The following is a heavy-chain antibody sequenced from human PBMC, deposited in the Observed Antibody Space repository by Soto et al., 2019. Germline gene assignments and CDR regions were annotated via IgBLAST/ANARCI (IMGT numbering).Heavy chain of an antibody. Sequence: EVQLLESGGSLVQPGGSLRLSCAASGFIFTNYAMSWVRQAPGKGLEWVSCITSSGTVTWYADSVKDRFTLSRDNSKNTVYLQMNSLQAEDTAVYYCAKTGQFDSWGQGTLVTVSS. CDR2: ITSSGTVT. CDR3: AKTGQFDS. V-gene: IGHV3-23*01. CDR1: GFIFTNYA. J-gene: IGHJ4*02.